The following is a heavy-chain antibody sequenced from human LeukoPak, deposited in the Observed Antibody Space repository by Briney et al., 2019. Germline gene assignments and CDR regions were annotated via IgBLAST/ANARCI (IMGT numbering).Heavy chain of an antibody. J-gene: IGHJ3*02. V-gene: IGHV3-66*02. CDR1: GFTVGSNS. Sequence: GGSLRLSCAASGFTVGSNSMSWVRQAPGKGLEWVSVIYSGGTTYYADSVKGRFTISRDNSKNTLYLQMNSLRAEDTAVYYCARGYTSDAFDIWGQGTMVTVSS. D-gene: IGHD1-1*01. CDR2: IYSGGTT. CDR3: ARGYTSDAFDI.